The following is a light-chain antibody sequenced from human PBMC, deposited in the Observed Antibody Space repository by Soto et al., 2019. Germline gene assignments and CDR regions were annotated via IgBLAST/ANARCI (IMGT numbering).Light chain of an antibody. CDR3: SSYTSSSTYV. CDR2: EVT. J-gene: IGLJ1*01. CDR1: GSDVGGYDY. V-gene: IGLV2-14*01. Sequence: QSALAQPASVSGSPGQSITIFCTGTGSDVGGYDYVSWYQHHPGKAPKVMIYEVTNRPSGVSNRFSGSKSGNAASLTISGLLAEDEADYYCSSYTSSSTYVFGTGTKVTVL.